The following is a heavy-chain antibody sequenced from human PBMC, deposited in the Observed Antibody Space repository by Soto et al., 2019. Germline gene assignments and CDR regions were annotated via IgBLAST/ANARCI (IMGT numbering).Heavy chain of an antibody. CDR2: INAGNGNT. Sequence: QVQLVQSGAEVKKPGASVKVSCKASGYTFTSYAMHWVRQAPGQRLEWMGWINAGNGNTKYSQKFQGRATITRDTSASIAYMELSSLRSEDTAVYYCARSSSWYVFDYWGQGTLVTVSS. D-gene: IGHD6-13*01. CDR1: GYTFTSYA. V-gene: IGHV1-3*01. CDR3: ARSSSWYVFDY. J-gene: IGHJ4*02.